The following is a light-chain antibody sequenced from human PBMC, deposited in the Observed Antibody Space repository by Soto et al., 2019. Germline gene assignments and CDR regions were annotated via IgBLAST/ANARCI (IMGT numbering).Light chain of an antibody. CDR3: ASWDDTLFGWV. V-gene: IGLV1-47*02. Sequence: QSVLTQPHSVSGTPGQGVTISCSGGSSNIATNYVYWYQLLPGTAPNLVIFSNTIRPPRVPDRFSGSKSGASASLVISGLRSEDEADYFCASWDDTLFGWVFGGGTKLTVL. CDR2: SNT. CDR1: SSNIATNY. J-gene: IGLJ3*02.